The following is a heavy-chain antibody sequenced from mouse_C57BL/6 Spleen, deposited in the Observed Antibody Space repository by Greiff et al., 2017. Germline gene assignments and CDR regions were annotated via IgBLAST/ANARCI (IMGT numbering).Heavy chain of an antibody. J-gene: IGHJ4*01. CDR3: ARTGGSYAMDY. V-gene: IGHV5-16*01. CDR1: GFTFSDYY. Sequence: EVKLVESEGGLVQPGSSMKLSCTASGFTFSDYYMAWVRQVPEKGLEWVANINYDGSSTYYLDSLKSRFIISRDNAKNILYLQMSSLKSEDTATYCCARTGGSYAMDYWGQGTSVTVSS. CDR2: INYDGSST.